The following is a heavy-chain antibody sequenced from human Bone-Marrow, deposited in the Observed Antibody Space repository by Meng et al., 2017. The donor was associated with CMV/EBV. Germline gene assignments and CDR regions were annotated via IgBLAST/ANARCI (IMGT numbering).Heavy chain of an antibody. Sequence: KVSCKGSGYSFTSYWIGWVRQMPGKGLEWMGIIYPGDSDTRYSPSFQGQVTISADKSTSTAYLQWSSLKASDTAMYYCARDGGYSRSVYGLYYYYGMDVWGQGTTVTVYS. CDR3: ARDGGYSRSVYGLYYYYGMDV. J-gene: IGHJ6*02. CDR1: GYSFTSYW. D-gene: IGHD3-22*01. V-gene: IGHV5-51*01. CDR2: IYPGDSDT.